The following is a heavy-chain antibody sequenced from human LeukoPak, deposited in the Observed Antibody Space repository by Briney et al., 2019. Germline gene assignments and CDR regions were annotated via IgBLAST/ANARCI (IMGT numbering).Heavy chain of an antibody. CDR1: GFTFSDSA. V-gene: IGHV3-23*01. CDR2: ISGSGEKT. D-gene: IGHD1-1*01. CDR3: AKRGNPTVGHHYLDV. Sequence: GGSLRLSCAGSGFTFSDSAMSWVRQAPGRGLEWVSGISGSGEKTYYADSVMGRFTISRDNSKNTLYLQMNSLSAEDTAVYYCAKRGNPTVGHHYLDVWGKGTTVSVSS. J-gene: IGHJ6*03.